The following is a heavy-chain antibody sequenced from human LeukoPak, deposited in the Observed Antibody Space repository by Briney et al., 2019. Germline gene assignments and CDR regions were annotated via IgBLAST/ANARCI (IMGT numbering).Heavy chain of an antibody. V-gene: IGHV3-30*02. CDR2: IRYDGSNK. Sequence: GGSLRLSCEASGFTFSHYGMHWVRQAPGKGLEWVTFIRYDGSNKDYADSVKGRCTISRDNSKNTVSLQMNSLRAEDTAVYYCVKGYSYYMDVWGKGTTVTISS. CDR3: VKGYSYYMDV. CDR1: GFTFSHYG. D-gene: IGHD3-16*01. J-gene: IGHJ6*03.